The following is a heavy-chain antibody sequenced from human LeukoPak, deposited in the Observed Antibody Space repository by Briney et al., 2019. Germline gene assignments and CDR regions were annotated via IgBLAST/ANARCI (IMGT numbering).Heavy chain of an antibody. D-gene: IGHD3-10*02. CDR3: ARAIDVADY. CDR2: ISPDGSFK. CDR1: GFTFTDHR. J-gene: IGHJ4*02. V-gene: IGHV3-7*01. Sequence: GGSLRLSCVASGFTFTDHRMSWVRQAPGKGLEWVANISPDGSFKFYLDSVKGRFTISRDNANNSNYLQMNGLRAEDTALYYCARAIDVADYWGQGTLVTVSS.